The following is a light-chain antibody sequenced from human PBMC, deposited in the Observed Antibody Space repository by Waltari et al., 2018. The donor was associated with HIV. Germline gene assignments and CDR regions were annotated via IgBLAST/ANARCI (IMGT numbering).Light chain of an antibody. J-gene: IGLJ2*01. CDR2: VDS. V-gene: IGLV3-21*02. CDR3: QVWDSSSDHVV. Sequence: SSVLVQPPPASVAPGQTARITCWGNNLGSKSIHWYQQKSGQPPVRVVYVDSDRPSGIPERLPGSNSGNTATLTISRVEAGDEADYYCQVWDSSSDHVVFGGGTKLTVL. CDR1: NLGSKS.